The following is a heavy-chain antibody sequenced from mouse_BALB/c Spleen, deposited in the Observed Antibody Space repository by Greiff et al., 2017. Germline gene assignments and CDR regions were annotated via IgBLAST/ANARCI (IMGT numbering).Heavy chain of an antibody. CDR1: GYAFSSSW. V-gene: IGHV1-82*01. Sequence: QVQLQQSGPELVKPGASVKISCKASGYAFSSSWMNWVKQRPGQGLEWIGRIYPGDGDTNYNGKFKGKATLTADKSSSTAYMQLSSLTSVDSAVYFCARLGGNYVYAMDYWGQGTSVTVSS. CDR2: IYPGDGDT. D-gene: IGHD2-1*01. CDR3: ARLGGNYVYAMDY. J-gene: IGHJ4*01.